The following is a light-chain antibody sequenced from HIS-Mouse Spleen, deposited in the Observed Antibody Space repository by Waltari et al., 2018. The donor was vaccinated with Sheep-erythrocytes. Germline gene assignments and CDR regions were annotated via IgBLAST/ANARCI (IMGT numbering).Light chain of an antibody. V-gene: IGLV1-47*01. Sequence: QSVLTQPPSASGTPGQRVTISCSGSGSNVGSNYVSWYQQPPGTPPKLHIHRNKNRPPGVPDGFPAPKSGTPASLAIRGLRSEDEADYYAAAWDDSLSGPVFGGGTKLTVL. CDR2: RNK. CDR3: AAWDDSLSGPV. CDR1: GSNVGSNY. J-gene: IGLJ3*02.